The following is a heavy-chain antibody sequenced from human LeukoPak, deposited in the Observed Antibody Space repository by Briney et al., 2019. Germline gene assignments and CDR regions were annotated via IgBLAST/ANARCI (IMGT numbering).Heavy chain of an antibody. V-gene: IGHV3-23*01. Sequence: SGGSLRLSCAASGFSFSVYWMHWVRQAPGKGPVWVSAISGSGGSTYYADSVKGRFTISRDNSRNTLYLELNSLRAEDTSMFFCARPGLGIGAADLGDDAFDVWGQGTMVTVSS. CDR1: GFSFSVYW. J-gene: IGHJ3*01. D-gene: IGHD3-16*01. CDR3: ARPGLGIGAADLGDDAFDV. CDR2: ISGSGGST.